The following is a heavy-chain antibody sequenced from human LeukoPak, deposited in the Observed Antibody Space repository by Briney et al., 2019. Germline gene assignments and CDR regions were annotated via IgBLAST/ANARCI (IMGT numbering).Heavy chain of an antibody. D-gene: IGHD3-22*01. CDR3: ARATFDSRGYYYEGEY. Sequence: PSETLSLTCAVYGGSLSGYYWNWIRQSPGKGLEWIGEINHSGSTNYNPSLKSRVTISVDTSKNQFSLKLSSVTAADTAVYYCARATFDSRGYYYEGEYWGQGTLVTVSS. V-gene: IGHV4-34*01. CDR2: INHSGST. J-gene: IGHJ4*02. CDR1: GGSLSGYY.